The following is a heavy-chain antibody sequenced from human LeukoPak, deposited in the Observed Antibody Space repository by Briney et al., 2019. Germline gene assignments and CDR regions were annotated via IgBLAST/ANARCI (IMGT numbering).Heavy chain of an antibody. CDR3: ARGGPGGYNKDELDY. Sequence: SETLSLTCTLCSGSLSTYYWSWIRHPPEKGLEWIGYVYTCGSTNYNPVLKSGVNISGDTSKNQFSLELSSVTAADTAVYYCARGGPGGYNKDELDYWFQGTLVTVS. D-gene: IGHD5-24*01. V-gene: IGHV4-4*09. CDR1: SGSLSTYY. CDR2: VYTCGST. J-gene: IGHJ4*02.